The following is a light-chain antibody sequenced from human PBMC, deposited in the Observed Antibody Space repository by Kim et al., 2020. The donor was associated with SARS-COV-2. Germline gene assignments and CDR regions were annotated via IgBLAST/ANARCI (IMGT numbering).Light chain of an antibody. CDR2: DVS. CDR1: SSDVGGYDY. J-gene: IGLJ3*02. Sequence: QSTLTQPASVSGSPGQSITISCTGTSSDVGGYDYVSWYQQHPGKAPKVMIYDVSNRPSGLSNRFSGSKSDNTASLTISGLQAEDEADYYCNSYTTSNTWVFGGGTQLTVL. V-gene: IGLV2-14*03. CDR3: NSYTTSNTWV.